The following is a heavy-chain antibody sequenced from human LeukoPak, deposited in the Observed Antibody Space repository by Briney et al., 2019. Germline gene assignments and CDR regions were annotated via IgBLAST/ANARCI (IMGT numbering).Heavy chain of an antibody. CDR1: GFTFSSYW. CDR3: ARAPWGSSWYFDL. J-gene: IGHJ2*01. Sequence: PGGSLRLYCAASGFTFSSYWMHWVRQAPGKGLVWVSRINSDGSSTSYADSVKGRFTISRDNAKNTLYLQMNSLRAEDTAVYYCARAPWGSSWYFDLWGRGTLVTVSS. V-gene: IGHV3-74*01. CDR2: INSDGSST. D-gene: IGHD7-27*01.